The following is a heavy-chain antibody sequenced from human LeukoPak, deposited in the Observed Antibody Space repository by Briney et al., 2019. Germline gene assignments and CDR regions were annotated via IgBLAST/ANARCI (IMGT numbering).Heavy chain of an antibody. V-gene: IGHV1-18*01. D-gene: IGHD6-13*01. Sequence: ASVKVSCKASGYTLTSYGISWGRQAPAQGLEWMGWISVYKGNTNYAQKLQGRVTLTTDTSTSTAYMELWSLRSDDTAVYYCARDPSIAAAGLYNYYGMDVWGQGTTVTVSS. CDR2: ISVYKGNT. J-gene: IGHJ6*02. CDR1: GYTLTSYG. CDR3: ARDPSIAAAGLYNYYGMDV.